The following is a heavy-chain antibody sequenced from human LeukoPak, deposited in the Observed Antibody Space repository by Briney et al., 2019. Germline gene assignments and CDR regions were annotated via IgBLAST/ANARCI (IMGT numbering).Heavy chain of an antibody. J-gene: IGHJ4*02. CDR1: GFTFSSYG. CDR3: AKDHIVVITPGFDY. D-gene: IGHD3-22*01. CDR2: ISGSGCST. V-gene: IGHV3-23*01. Sequence: PGGSLRLSCAASGFTFSSYGMSGVRQAPGKGLEWVAAISGSGCSTYYADSVKGRFTISRDNSKNTLYLQMNSLRAEDTAVYYCAKDHIVVITPGFDYWGQGTLVTVSS.